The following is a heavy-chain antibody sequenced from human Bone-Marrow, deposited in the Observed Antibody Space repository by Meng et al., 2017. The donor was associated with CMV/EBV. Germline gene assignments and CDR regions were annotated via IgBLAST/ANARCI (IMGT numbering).Heavy chain of an antibody. D-gene: IGHD5-18*01. CDR1: GFTLSSKW. CDR3: ARNLDTAMSHYYYYYGMDV. Sequence: GGSLRLSCAVSGFTLSSKWMHWVRQVPGKGLVWVSRIDDAGSGTSYAEFVKGRFIISRDNAKNTVYLQMNSLTVEDTAVYYCARNLDTAMSHYYYYYGMDVWGQGTTVTVSS. J-gene: IGHJ6*02. CDR2: IDDAGSGT. V-gene: IGHV3-74*01.